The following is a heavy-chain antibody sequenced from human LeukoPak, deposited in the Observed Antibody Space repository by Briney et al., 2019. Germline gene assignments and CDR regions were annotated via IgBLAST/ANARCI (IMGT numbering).Heavy chain of an antibody. V-gene: IGHV3-30-3*01. D-gene: IGHD1-26*01. CDR3: ARVREPLDYCYGLAV. CDR1: GFTFSDYA. Sequence: RPGGSLRLSCATSGFTFSDYAMHWVRQAPGKGLQWVAIVSYDGSNKYYADSVQGRFIMSKDNSRNTLFLQMNSLRTDDTAVYYCARVREPLDYCYGLAVWGQGTSVTVSS. J-gene: IGHJ6*02. CDR2: VSYDGSNK.